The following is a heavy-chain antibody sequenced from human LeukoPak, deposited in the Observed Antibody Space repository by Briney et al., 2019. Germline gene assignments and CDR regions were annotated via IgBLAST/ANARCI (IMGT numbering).Heavy chain of an antibody. Sequence: PGGSLRLSCAVSGYTFSSYRMHWVRQVPGKGLVWVSRINSDGSSKSFADSGKGRFTISRDNAKNTLYLKMNSLRAEDAAVYFCGGGGAVSGPVFVYWGQGTLVTVSS. CDR3: GGGGAVSGPVFVY. CDR2: INSDGSSK. V-gene: IGHV3-74*01. J-gene: IGHJ4*02. CDR1: GYTFSSYR. D-gene: IGHD6-19*01.